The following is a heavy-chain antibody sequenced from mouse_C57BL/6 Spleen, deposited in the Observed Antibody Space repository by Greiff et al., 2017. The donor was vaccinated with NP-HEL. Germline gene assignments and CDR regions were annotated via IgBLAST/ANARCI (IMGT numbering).Heavy chain of an antibody. CDR3: AGDYEAWFAY. CDR1: GYTFTSYW. CDR2: IHPNSGST. D-gene: IGHD2-4*01. V-gene: IGHV1-64*01. J-gene: IGHJ3*01. Sequence: QVQLKQSGAELVKPGASVKLSCKASGYTFTSYWMHWVKQRPGQGLEWIGMIHPNSGSTNYNEKFKSKATLTVDKSSSTAYMQLSSLTSEDSAVYYCAGDYEAWFAYWGQGTLVTVSA.